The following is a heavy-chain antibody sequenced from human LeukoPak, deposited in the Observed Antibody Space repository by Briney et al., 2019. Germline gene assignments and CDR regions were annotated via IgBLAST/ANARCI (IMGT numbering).Heavy chain of an antibody. CDR1: GGTFSSYA. CDR3: ARDAPPGRESLAFDI. V-gene: IGHV1-69*05. Sequence: SVKVPCKASGGTFSSYAISWVRQAPGQGLEWMGGIIPIFGTANYAQKFQGRVTITTDESTSTAYMELSSLRSEDTAVYYCARDAPPGRESLAFDIWGQGTMVTVSS. J-gene: IGHJ3*02. CDR2: IIPIFGTA. D-gene: IGHD2/OR15-2a*01.